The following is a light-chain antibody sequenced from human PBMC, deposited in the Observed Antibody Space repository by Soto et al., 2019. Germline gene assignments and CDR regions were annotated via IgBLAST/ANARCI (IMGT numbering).Light chain of an antibody. CDR3: QHYNNWVGT. CDR2: GAS. V-gene: IGKV3-20*01. CDR1: QSVYINS. J-gene: IGKJ4*01. Sequence: EVVLTQSPGTLSLSPGESATLSCRASQSVYINSLAWYQHKRGRAPRLLIYGASTRATAVPDRFTGSGSGTDFALTISSLEPEDAAVYYCQHYNNWVGTFGGGTKVDIK.